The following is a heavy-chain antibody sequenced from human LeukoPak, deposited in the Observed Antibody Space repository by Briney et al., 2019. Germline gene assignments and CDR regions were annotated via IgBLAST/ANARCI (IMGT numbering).Heavy chain of an antibody. D-gene: IGHD1-26*01. CDR1: AFSLNAYN. CDR2: ISYTGTYI. CDR3: VRDRGTYRPIDY. V-gene: IGHV3-21*04. J-gene: IGHJ4*02. Sequence: PGGSLRLSCAASAFSLNAYNMDWVRQAPGKGLEWVSSISYTGTYIYYADSVKGRFTISRDNAQNSLYLQMNSLRAEDTAIYYCVRDRGTYRPIDYWGQGTLVTVSS.